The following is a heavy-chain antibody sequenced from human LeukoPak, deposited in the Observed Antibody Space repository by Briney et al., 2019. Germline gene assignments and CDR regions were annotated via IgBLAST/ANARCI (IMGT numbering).Heavy chain of an antibody. CDR3: ARGLTYYYDSSGFLGY. D-gene: IGHD3-22*01. CDR2: INSDGSST. Sequence: QSGGSLRLSCAASGFTFSSYWMHWVRQAPGKGLVWVSRINSDGSSTSYADSAKGRFTISRDNAKTTLYLQMNSLRAEDTAVYFCARGLTYYYDSSGFLGYWGQGTLVTVSS. J-gene: IGHJ4*02. CDR1: GFTFSSYW. V-gene: IGHV3-74*01.